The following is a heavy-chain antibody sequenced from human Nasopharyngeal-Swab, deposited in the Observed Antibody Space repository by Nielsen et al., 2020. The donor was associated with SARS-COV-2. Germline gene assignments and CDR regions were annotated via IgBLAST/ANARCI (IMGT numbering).Heavy chain of an antibody. CDR3: AKAKYVGRIAAAGGAFDI. D-gene: IGHD6-13*01. CDR2: ISSSSSYI. V-gene: IGHV3-21*01. CDR1: GFTFSSYS. J-gene: IGHJ3*02. Sequence: GGSLRLSCAASGFTFSSYSMNWVRQAPGKGLEWVSSISSSSSYIYYADSVKGRFTISRDNSKNTLYLQMNSLRAEDTAVYYCAKAKYVGRIAAAGGAFDIWGQGTMVTVSS.